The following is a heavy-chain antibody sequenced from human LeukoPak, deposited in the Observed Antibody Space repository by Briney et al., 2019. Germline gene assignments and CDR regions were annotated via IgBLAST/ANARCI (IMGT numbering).Heavy chain of an antibody. V-gene: IGHV4-39*01. CDR3: ARHSTTDETMTPFDY. CDR1: GGSISSSSYY. J-gene: IGHJ4*02. D-gene: IGHD1-1*01. CDR2: IYYSGST. Sequence: PSETLSLTCTVSGGSISSSSYYWGWIRQPPGKGLEWIGSIYYSGSTYYNPSLKSRVTISVDTSKNQFSLKLSSVTAADTAVYYCARHSTTDETMTPFDYWGQGTLVTVSS.